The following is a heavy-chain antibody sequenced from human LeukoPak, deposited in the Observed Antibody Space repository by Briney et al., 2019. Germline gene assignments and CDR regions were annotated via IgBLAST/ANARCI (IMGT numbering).Heavy chain of an antibody. CDR2: IWYDGSNK. J-gene: IGHJ4*02. V-gene: IGHV3-33*01. D-gene: IGHD3-3*01. CDR1: GFTFSSYG. CDR3: ARATGFEWLLIDY. Sequence: PGGSLRLSCAASGFTFSSYGMYWVRQAPGKGLEWVAVIWYDGSNKYYADSVKGRFTISRDNSKNTLYLQMNSLRAEDTAVYYCARATGFEWLLIDYWGQGTLVTVSS.